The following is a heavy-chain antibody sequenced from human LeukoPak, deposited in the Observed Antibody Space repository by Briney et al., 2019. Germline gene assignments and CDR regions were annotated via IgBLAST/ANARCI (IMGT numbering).Heavy chain of an antibody. V-gene: IGHV4-39*01. CDR2: IYYSGST. CDR3: ARHGTVTTMQPFDY. D-gene: IGHD4-17*01. J-gene: IGHJ4*02. Sequence: WVRQAPGKGLEWIGSIYYSGSTYYNPSLKSRVTISVDTSKNQFSLKLSSVTAADTAVYYCARHGTVTTMQPFDYWGQGTLVTVSS.